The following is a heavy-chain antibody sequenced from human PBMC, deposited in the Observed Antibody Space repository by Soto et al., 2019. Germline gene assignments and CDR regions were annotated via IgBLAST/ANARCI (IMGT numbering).Heavy chain of an antibody. D-gene: IGHD3-10*01. CDR2: ISYSGRT. Sequence: PSETLSLTCTVSGGSISISTYYWSWIRQPPGKGLEWIGYISYSGRTNYSPSLKSRVTISVDTSKNQFSLKLSSVTAADTAVYYCARGSGLPDFDYWGQGTLVTVSS. J-gene: IGHJ4*02. V-gene: IGHV4-61*05. CDR3: ARGSGLPDFDY. CDR1: GGSISISTYY.